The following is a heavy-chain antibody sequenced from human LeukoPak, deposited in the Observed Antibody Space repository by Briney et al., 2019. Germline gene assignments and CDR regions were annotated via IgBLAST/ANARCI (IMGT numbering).Heavy chain of an antibody. CDR1: GFTFDDYA. CDR3: ATDIRSYYYDSSGYYPDY. CDR2: ISWSSGSI. Sequence: GGSLRLSCAASGFTFDDYAMHWVRQAPGKGLEWVSGISWSSGSIGYADSVKGRFTISRDNAKNSLYLQMNSLRAEDTALYYCATDIRSYYYDSSGYYPDYWGQGTLATVSS. V-gene: IGHV3-9*01. D-gene: IGHD3-22*01. J-gene: IGHJ4*02.